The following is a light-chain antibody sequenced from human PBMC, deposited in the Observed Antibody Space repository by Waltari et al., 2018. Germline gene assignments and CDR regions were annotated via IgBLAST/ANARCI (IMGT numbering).Light chain of an antibody. V-gene: IGKV3D-20*02. CDR1: QSVSSS. J-gene: IGKJ2*03. CDR2: GAS. Sequence: SCRASQSVSSSLAWYQQKPGQAPRLLIYGASSRATGIPDRFSGSGSGTDFTLTISSLEPEDFAVYYCLHCRNLPDSFGQGTKVEIK. CDR3: LHCRNLPDS.